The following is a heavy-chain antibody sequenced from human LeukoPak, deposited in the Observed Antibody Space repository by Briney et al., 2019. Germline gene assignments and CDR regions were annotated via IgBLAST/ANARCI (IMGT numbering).Heavy chain of an antibody. J-gene: IGHJ4*02. Sequence: GGSLRLSCAASGFSFYTYSMDWVRQAPGKGLEWVSYISSSTTTMLYADSVEGRFTISRDNAKNSLCLQMDSLRAEDTAVYYCARGRHYYDSSVNRGADYWGQGTLVTVSS. V-gene: IGHV3-48*01. CDR2: ISSSTTTM. CDR1: GFSFYTYS. CDR3: ARGRHYYDSSVNRGADY. D-gene: IGHD3-22*01.